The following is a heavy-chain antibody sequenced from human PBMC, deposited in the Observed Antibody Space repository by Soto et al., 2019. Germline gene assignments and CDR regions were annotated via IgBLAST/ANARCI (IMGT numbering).Heavy chain of an antibody. J-gene: IGHJ4*02. CDR2: IWYDGSNK. V-gene: IGHV3-33*01. CDR3: ARGGYYDSSGYYNRYYFDY. Sequence: QVQLVESGGGVVQPGRSLRLSCAASGFTFSSYGMHWVRQAPGKGLEWVAVIWYDGSNKYYADSVKGRFTISRDNSKNTLYLQMNSLRAEDTAVYYCARGGYYDSSGYYNRYYFDYWGQGTLVTVSS. D-gene: IGHD3-22*01. CDR1: GFTFSSYG.